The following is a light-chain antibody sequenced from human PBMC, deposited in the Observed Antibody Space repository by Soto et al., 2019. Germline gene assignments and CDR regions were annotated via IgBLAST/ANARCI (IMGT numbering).Light chain of an antibody. CDR3: SSYAGSNNLV. CDR1: SSDVGGYNY. J-gene: IGLJ1*01. CDR2: DVS. V-gene: IGLV2-8*01. Sequence: QSVLTQPASVSGSLGQSVTISCTGTSSDVGGYNYVSWYQQHPGKAPKLLIYDVSHRPSGVPDRFSGSKSGNTASLTVSGLQAEDETDYYCSSYAGSNNLVFGTGTKLTVL.